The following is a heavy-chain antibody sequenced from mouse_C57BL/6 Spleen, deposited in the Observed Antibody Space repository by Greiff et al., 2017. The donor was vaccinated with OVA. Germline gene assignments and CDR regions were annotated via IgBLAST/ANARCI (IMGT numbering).Heavy chain of an antibody. D-gene: IGHD1-1*01. V-gene: IGHV1-59*01. Sequence: QVQLQQPGAELVRPGTSVKLSCKASGYTFTSYWMHWVKQRPGQGLEWIGVIDPSDSYTNYNQKFKGKATLTVDTSSSTAYMQLSSLTSEDSAVDYCAYYGSSYVYFDVWGTGTTVTVSS. CDR3: AYYGSSYVYFDV. CDR1: GYTFTSYW. J-gene: IGHJ1*03. CDR2: IDPSDSYT.